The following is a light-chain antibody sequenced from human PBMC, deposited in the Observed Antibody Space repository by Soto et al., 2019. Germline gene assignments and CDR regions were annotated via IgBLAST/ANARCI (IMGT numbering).Light chain of an antibody. CDR1: NNDVGGHMY. Sequence: QSALTQPASVAGSPGQSITISCTGTNNDVGGHMYVSCYQHQAGKVPKLIIYVIDNRPSGVSDRFSGSKSGNTASLTISGLQAEDEAAYYCSAYSRGIIVFGRGTKVT. CDR2: VID. CDR3: SAYSRGIIV. J-gene: IGLJ2*01. V-gene: IGLV2-14*01.